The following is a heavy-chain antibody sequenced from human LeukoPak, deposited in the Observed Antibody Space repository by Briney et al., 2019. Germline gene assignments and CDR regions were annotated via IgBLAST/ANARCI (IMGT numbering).Heavy chain of an antibody. D-gene: IGHD2/OR15-2a*01. CDR3: ARAPKSMHHYYYYIDV. Sequence: GGSLRLSCAASGFIFSTYRMNWVRQTPGKGLEWVSSISSSSGYTYYSDSVKGRFTISRDNAKNSLYLQMNSLRAEDTAVYYCARAPKSMHHYYYYIDVWGKGTTVTVSS. CDR2: ISSSSGYT. J-gene: IGHJ6*03. V-gene: IGHV3-21*01. CDR1: GFIFSTYR.